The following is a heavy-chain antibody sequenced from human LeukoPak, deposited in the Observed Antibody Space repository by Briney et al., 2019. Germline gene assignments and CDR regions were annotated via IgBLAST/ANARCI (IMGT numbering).Heavy chain of an antibody. D-gene: IGHD1-1*01. CDR1: GGSISSYY. CDR2: IYYSGST. V-gene: IGHV4-59*01. J-gene: IGHJ3*02. Sequence: SETLSLTCTVSGGSISSYYWSWIRQPPGKGLEWIGYIYYSGSTNYNPSLKSRVTISVDTSKNQFSLKLSSVTAADTAVYYCARVQRGSGAFDIWGQGTMVTVSS. CDR3: ARVQRGSGAFDI.